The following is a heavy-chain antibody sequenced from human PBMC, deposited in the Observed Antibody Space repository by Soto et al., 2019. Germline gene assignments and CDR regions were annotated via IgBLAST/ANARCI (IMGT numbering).Heavy chain of an antibody. CDR3: ASGASRWYPYFFDS. V-gene: IGHV1-69*01. Sequence: QAQVVQSGAEVRKPGSSVKLSCKASEGTFNSYAIAWVRQAPGQGLEWMGGIIPYYNTLNYAQKFQDRVTITADDSTDTVYMELSSLRSDDTAVYFCASGASRWYPYFFDSWAQGTLVTVSS. D-gene: IGHD6-13*01. CDR2: IIPYYNTL. J-gene: IGHJ4*02. CDR1: EGTFNSYA.